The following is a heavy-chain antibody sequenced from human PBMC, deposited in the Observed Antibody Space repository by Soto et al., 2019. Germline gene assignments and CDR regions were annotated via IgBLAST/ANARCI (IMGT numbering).Heavy chain of an antibody. J-gene: IGHJ4*02. D-gene: IGHD1-20*01. CDR2: IPYDGTNK. CDR1: GFTFSSYG. Sequence: GGSLRLSCAASGFTFSSYGMHWVRQAPGKGLEWVAIIPYDGTNKYYADSVKGRFTISRDNSKNTLYLQMNSLRAEDTAVYYCAKHNSYYFDYWGQGTLVTVSS. V-gene: IGHV3-30*18. CDR3: AKHNSYYFDY.